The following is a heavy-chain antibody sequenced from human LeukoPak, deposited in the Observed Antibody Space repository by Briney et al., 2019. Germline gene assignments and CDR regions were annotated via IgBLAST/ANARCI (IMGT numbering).Heavy chain of an antibody. CDR2: IYTSGST. CDR3: ARARGPARHYYFDY. J-gene: IGHJ4*02. Sequence: SQTLSLTCTVSGGSISSGSYYWSWIRQPAGKGLEWIGRIYTSGSTNYNPSLKSRVTISVDTSKNQFSLKLSSVTAADTAVYYCARARGPARHYYFDYWGQGTLVTVSS. V-gene: IGHV4-61*02. D-gene: IGHD2-15*01. CDR1: GGSISSGSYY.